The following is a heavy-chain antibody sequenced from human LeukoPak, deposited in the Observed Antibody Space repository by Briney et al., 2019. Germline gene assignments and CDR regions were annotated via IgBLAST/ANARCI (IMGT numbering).Heavy chain of an antibody. J-gene: IGHJ4*02. V-gene: IGHV3-33*01. CDR2: IWYDGSNK. Sequence: GGSLRLSCAASGFTFSSYGMEWVRQAPGKGLEWVALIWYDGSNKYYADSVKGRFTISRDNSKNTLYLQMNSLRAEDTAVYYCARESGVRGVIDYWGQGTLVTVSS. CDR3: ARESGVRGVIDY. D-gene: IGHD3-10*01. CDR1: GFTFSSYG.